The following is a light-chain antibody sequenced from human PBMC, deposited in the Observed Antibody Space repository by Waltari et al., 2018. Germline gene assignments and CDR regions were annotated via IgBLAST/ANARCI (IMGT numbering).Light chain of an antibody. CDR1: QAISTY. CDR2: SAS. J-gene: IGKJ4*01. V-gene: IGKV1-39*01. CDR3: QQSYSAPLH. Sequence: DTLMTQSPSSLSASVGDTVTITCRATQAISTYVNWYKETPGMAPRLLIVSASTLNRGVSSRFRGSGSGTDFTLTISDLQPDDFATYYCQQSYSAPLHFGGGTRVDI.